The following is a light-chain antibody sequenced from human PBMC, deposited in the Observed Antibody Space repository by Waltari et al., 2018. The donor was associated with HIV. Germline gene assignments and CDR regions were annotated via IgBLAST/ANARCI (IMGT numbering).Light chain of an antibody. CDR1: YSNIGSNT. CDR3: ASWDDKLDGWV. Sequence: QSLLPQPPSASGTPGQRVTISCSGSYSNIGSNTVNWHQQLPGPAPRALMYNNDQRPSGVPDRFSGSKSGTSASLAISGLQSEDRGDYYCASWDDKLDGWVFGGGTRLTVL. CDR2: NND. J-gene: IGLJ3*02. V-gene: IGLV1-44*01.